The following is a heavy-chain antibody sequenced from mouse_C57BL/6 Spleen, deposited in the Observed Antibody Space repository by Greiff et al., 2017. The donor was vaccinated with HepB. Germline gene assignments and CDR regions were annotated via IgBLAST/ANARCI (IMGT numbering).Heavy chain of an antibody. CDR3: VDGYYNFDY. CDR2: IYPGDGDT. Sequence: VQLQQSGPELVKPGASVKISCKASGYAFSSSWMNWVKQRPGKGLEWIGRIYPGDGDTNYNGKFKGKATLTADKSSSTAYMQLSSLTSEDSAVYFCVDGYYNFDYWGQGTTLTVSS. CDR1: GYAFSSSW. D-gene: IGHD2-3*01. V-gene: IGHV1-82*01. J-gene: IGHJ2*01.